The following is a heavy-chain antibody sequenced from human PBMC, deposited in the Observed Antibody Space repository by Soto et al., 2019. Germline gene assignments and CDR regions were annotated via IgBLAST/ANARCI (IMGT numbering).Heavy chain of an antibody. J-gene: IGHJ6*02. V-gene: IGHV4-59*08. CDR1: GSPISSYY. CDR2: IYYTGTT. D-gene: IGHD2-2*01. Sequence: SETLSLTCNVSGSPISSYYWSWFRQPPGQGLEWVGYIYYTGTTTYNPSLRSRVAISVDASKSQFSLDLRSVTAADTAVYYCARLNGYCISTNCRGYYGMDVWGQGTTVTVS. CDR3: ARLNGYCISTNCRGYYGMDV.